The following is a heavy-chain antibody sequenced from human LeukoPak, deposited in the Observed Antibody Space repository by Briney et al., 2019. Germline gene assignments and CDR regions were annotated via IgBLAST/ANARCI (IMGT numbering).Heavy chain of an antibody. CDR3: ARVSGFHYYDSSPYAFDI. Sequence: ASVKVSCKASGYTFTSYGISWVRQAPGQGLEWMGWISAYNGNTNYAQKLQGRVTMTTDTSTSTAYMELRSLRSDDTAVYYCARVSGFHYYDSSPYAFDIWGQGTMVTVSS. D-gene: IGHD3-22*01. CDR2: ISAYNGNT. CDR1: GYTFTSYG. V-gene: IGHV1-18*01. J-gene: IGHJ3*02.